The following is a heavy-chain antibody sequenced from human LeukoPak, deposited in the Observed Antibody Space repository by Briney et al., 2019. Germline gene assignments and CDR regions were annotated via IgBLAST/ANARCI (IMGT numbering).Heavy chain of an antibody. J-gene: IGHJ4*02. CDR1: GFTFSSYG. D-gene: IGHD6-19*01. V-gene: IGHV3-30*18. Sequence: GRSLRLSCVASGFTFSSYGMHWVRQAPGKGLEWVAVISYDGSNKYYADSVKGRFTISRDNSKNTLYLQMNSLRAEDTAVYYCAKGLAVAGIILFDYWGQGTLVTVSS. CDR3: AKGLAVAGIILFDY. CDR2: ISYDGSNK.